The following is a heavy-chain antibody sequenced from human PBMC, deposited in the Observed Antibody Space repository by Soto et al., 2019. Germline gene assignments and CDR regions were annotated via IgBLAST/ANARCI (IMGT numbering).Heavy chain of an antibody. Sequence: EVQLLESGGGLVQPGGSLRLSCAASGFTFSSYAMSWVRQAPGKGLEWVSAISGSGGSTYYTDSVKGRFTISRDNSKNTLYLQMNSLRAEDTAVYYCAKGSLYYYGTEPNWGQGTLVTVSS. CDR3: AKGSLYYYGTEPN. J-gene: IGHJ4*02. D-gene: IGHD3-10*01. V-gene: IGHV3-23*01. CDR2: ISGSGGST. CDR1: GFTFSSYA.